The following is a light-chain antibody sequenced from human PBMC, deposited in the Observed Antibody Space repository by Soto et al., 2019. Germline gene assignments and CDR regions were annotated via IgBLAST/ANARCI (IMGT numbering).Light chain of an antibody. V-gene: IGKV1-39*01. CDR3: KHSDGTSRS. Sequence: DIQMTQSPSSLSASEGDRVTLTCRASQSISRYLNWYQQKPGRAPNLLMYGASNLQNWVPSRFSGSGSGTDFTLTISTLQPQDCATYYCKHSDGTSRSFGGGTQVQIK. CDR1: QSISRY. J-gene: IGKJ4*01. CDR2: GAS.